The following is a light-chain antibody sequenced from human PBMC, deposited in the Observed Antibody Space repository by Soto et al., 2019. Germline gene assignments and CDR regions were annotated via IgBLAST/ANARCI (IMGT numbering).Light chain of an antibody. CDR1: SSDVGGYNY. CDR3: SSYTSSRAYV. V-gene: IGLV2-14*01. CDR2: EVS. Sequence: QSFLTQPASVSGSPGQSITISCTGTSSDVGGYNYVSWYQQQSGKAPKLMIHEVSNRPSGVSNRFSGSKSGNTASLTISGLQAEDEADYYCSSYTSSRAYVFGIGTKV. J-gene: IGLJ1*01.